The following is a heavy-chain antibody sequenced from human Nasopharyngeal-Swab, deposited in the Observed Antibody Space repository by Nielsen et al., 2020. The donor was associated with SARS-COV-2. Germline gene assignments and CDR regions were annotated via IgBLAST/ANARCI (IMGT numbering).Heavy chain of an antibody. CDR1: GGSFSGYY. J-gene: IGHJ6*02. V-gene: IGHV4-34*01. Sequence: SQTLSLTCAVYGGSFSGYYWSWIRQPPGKGLDWIGEINHSGSTKYNPSLKSRVNISVDTSKNQFSLKVSSETAADTAVYYCARGGYYCSSTSCYYYSGYYYGMDVWGQGTTVTVSS. CDR3: ARGGYYCSSTSCYYYSGYYYGMDV. CDR2: INHSGST. D-gene: IGHD2-2*01.